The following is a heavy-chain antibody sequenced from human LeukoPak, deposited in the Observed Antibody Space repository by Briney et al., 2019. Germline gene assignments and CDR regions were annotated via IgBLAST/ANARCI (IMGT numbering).Heavy chain of an antibody. V-gene: IGHV1-8*01. CDR2: MNPNSGNT. D-gene: IGHD1-26*01. CDR3: ATWADAFDI. CDR1: GYTFTSYD. Sequence: ASVKVSCKASGYTFTSYDINWVRQATGQGLEWMGWMNPNSGNTGYAQKFQGRVTMTRDTSTSTVYMELSSLRSEDTAVYYCATWADAFDIWGQGTMVTVSS. J-gene: IGHJ3*02.